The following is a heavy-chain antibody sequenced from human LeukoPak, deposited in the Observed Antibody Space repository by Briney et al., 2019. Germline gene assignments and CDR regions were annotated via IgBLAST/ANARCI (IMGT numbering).Heavy chain of an antibody. V-gene: IGHV3-23*01. CDR2: TSGSGVNS. J-gene: IGHJ4*02. CDR3: AKEYSGYDFDY. D-gene: IGHD5-12*01. CDR1: GFTLRSYD. Sequence: GGSLRLSCAASGFTLRSYDMSWVRQAPGKGLEWVAATSGSGVNSYYADTVRGRFTISRDNSQNTLYLQMDSLRAEDTALYYCAKEYSGYDFDYWGQGTLVTVSS.